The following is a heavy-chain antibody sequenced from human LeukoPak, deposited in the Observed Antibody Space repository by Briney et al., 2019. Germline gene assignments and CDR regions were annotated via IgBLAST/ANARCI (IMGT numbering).Heavy chain of an antibody. D-gene: IGHD3-10*01. CDR3: ARDYHGSIDY. V-gene: IGHV3-74*01. CDR2: TNRDGRDT. Sequence: PGGSLRLSCAASGFTFSSYWMHWVRQAPGKGLMWVSRTNRDGRDTIYADSVRGRFPISRDNAENTLYLRMSSLRADDTAVYYCARDYHGSIDYWGQGTLVAVSS. CDR1: GFTFSSYW. J-gene: IGHJ4*02.